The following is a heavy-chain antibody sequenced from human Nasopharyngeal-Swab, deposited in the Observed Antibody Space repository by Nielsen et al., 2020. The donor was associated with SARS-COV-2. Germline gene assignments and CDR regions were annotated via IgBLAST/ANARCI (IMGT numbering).Heavy chain of an antibody. J-gene: IGHJ4*02. Sequence: GGSLTLSCAASGFSVSTKYMSWVRQAPGKGLEWVSSIYAGGSTYYADSVKGRFTISRDNSKNTLYLQMNSLRAEDTAVYYCARGDDSSGYPYSHDYWGQGTLVTVSS. D-gene: IGHD3-22*01. CDR2: IYAGGST. V-gene: IGHV3-66*01. CDR3: ARGDDSSGYPYSHDY. CDR1: GFSVSTKY.